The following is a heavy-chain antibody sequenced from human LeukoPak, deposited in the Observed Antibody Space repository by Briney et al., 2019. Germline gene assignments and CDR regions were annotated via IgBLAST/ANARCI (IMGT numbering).Heavy chain of an antibody. CDR2: INGDGSTT. Sequence: GGSLRLSCAASGFTFSNSWMHWVRQASGKGLVWVSRINGDGSTTTYADSVKGRFTIPRDNAKNTLCLQMNSLRAEDTAVYYCARIPYTTGSSFWGQGTLVTVSS. J-gene: IGHJ4*02. CDR3: ARIPYTTGSSF. CDR1: GFTFSNSW. D-gene: IGHD2/OR15-2a*01. V-gene: IGHV3-74*01.